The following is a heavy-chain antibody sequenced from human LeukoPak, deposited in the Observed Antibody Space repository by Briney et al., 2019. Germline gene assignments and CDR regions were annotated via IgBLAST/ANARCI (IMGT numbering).Heavy chain of an antibody. CDR3: TASVTAGAFDI. CDR1: AFTFKNAW. CDR2: IKSKTDGGTT. D-gene: IGHD5/OR15-5a*01. J-gene: IGHJ3*02. V-gene: IGHV3-15*01. Sequence: PGGSLRLSCEASAFTFKNAWMSCVRQAPGKGLEWVGCIKSKTDGGTTDYAAPVKGSFTISRDDSESTLYLQVNSLKTEDTGVYYCTASVTAGAFDIWGQGTMVSVSS.